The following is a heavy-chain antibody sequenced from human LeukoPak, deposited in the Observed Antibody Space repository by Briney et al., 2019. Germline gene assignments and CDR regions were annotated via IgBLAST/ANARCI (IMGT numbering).Heavy chain of an antibody. J-gene: IGHJ4*02. Sequence: PGGSLRLSCAASGFTFSSYSMQWVRQTPGKGLEWVGIMSNSRENTFYGEAVKGRFTISRDNAKNSLYLQMNSLRAEDTAVYYCARDLGAAAEPGDDYWGQGTLVTVSS. CDR1: GFTFSSYS. CDR2: MSNSRENT. CDR3: ARDLGAAAEPGDDY. V-gene: IGHV3-33*05. D-gene: IGHD6-13*01.